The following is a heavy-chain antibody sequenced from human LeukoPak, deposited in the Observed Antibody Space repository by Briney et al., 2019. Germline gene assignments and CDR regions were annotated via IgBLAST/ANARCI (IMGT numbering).Heavy chain of an antibody. CDR2: IYSGART. Sequence: QPGGSLRLSCAASGFTVSSNYMSWVRQAPGKGLKWVSIIYSGARTYYADSVKGRFTISRDNSKNTLYLQMNSLRAEDTAVYYCARVGSGSYFDYWGQGTLVTVSS. CDR3: ARVGSGSYFDY. V-gene: IGHV3-66*02. J-gene: IGHJ4*02. D-gene: IGHD3-10*01. CDR1: GFTVSSNY.